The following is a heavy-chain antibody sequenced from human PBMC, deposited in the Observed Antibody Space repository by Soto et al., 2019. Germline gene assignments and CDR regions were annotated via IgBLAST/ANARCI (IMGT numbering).Heavy chain of an antibody. Sequence: QVQLPESGPGLVKPSETLSLTCTVSGGSISSYYWSWIRQPPGKGLEWIGYIYYSGSTNYNPSLKSRVTISVDTSKNQFSLKLTSVTAADTAVYYCARDLIYFQHWGQGTLVTVSS. CDR3: ARDLIYFQH. D-gene: IGHD2-8*01. CDR1: GGSISSYY. V-gene: IGHV4-59*01. J-gene: IGHJ1*01. CDR2: IYYSGST.